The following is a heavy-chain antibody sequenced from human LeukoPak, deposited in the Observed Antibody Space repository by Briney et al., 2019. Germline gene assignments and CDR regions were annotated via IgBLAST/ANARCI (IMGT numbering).Heavy chain of an antibody. V-gene: IGHV4-59*01. CDR2: IYYSGST. D-gene: IGHD3-3*01. J-gene: IGHJ4*02. CDR3: ARLAYDFWSGVGY. CDR1: GGSISSYY. Sequence: SETLSLTCTVSGGSISSYYWSWIRQPPGKGLEWIGYIYYSGSTNYNPSLKSRVTISVDTSKNQFSLKLSSVTAADTAMYYCARLAYDFWSGVGYWGQGTLVTVSS.